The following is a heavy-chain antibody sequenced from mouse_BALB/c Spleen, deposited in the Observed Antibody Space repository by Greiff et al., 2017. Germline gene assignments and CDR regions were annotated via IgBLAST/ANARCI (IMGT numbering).Heavy chain of an antibody. CDR3: ARQDRYGEDWFAY. V-gene: IGHV1-87*01. CDR2: IYPGDGDT. Sequence: QVQLQQSGAELARPGASVKLSCKASGYTFTSYWMQWVKQRPGQGLEWIGAIYPGDGDTRYTQKFKGKATLTADKSSSTAYMQLSSLASEDSAVYYCARQDRYGEDWFAYWGQGTLVTVSA. D-gene: IGHD2-14*01. CDR1: GYTFTSYW. J-gene: IGHJ3*01.